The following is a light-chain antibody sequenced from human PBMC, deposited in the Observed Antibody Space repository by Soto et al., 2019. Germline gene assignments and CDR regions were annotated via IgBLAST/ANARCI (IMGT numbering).Light chain of an antibody. CDR1: QSVSSSY. V-gene: IGKV3-20*01. CDR2: GAS. CDR3: QQYGSSPLFT. Sequence: EIVLTQSPGTLSLSPGERATLSCRASQSVSSSYLAWYQQKPGQAPRLLIYGASSRATGIPDRFSGSGSGTDFTLTISRLEPEDFAVYYCQQYGSSPLFTFGPRTNVDIK. J-gene: IGKJ3*01.